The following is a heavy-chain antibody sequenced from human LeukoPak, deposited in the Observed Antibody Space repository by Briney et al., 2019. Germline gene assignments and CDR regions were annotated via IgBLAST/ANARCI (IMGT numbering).Heavy chain of an antibody. Sequence: PSETLSLTCTVSSGSISSSSYYWGWIRQPPGKGLEWIGSIYYSGSTYYNPSLKSRVTISVDTSKNQFSLKLSSVTAADTAVYYCARVTIFGVARQDYWGQGTLVTVSS. V-gene: IGHV4-39*07. D-gene: IGHD3-3*01. CDR3: ARVTIFGVARQDY. CDR1: SGSISSSSYY. J-gene: IGHJ4*02. CDR2: IYYSGST.